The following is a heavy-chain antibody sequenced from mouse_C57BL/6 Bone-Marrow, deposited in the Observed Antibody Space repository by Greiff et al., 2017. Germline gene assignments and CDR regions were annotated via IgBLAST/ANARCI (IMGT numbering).Heavy chain of an antibody. V-gene: IGHV5-6*01. J-gene: IGHJ3*01. CDR2: ISSGGSYT. CDR1: GFTFSSYG. Sequence: DVQLQESGGDLVKPGGSLKLSCAASGFTFSSYGMSWVRQTPDKRLEWVATISSGGSYTYYPDSVKGRFTIARDNAKNTLYLQMSSLKSEDTAMYYCARLPYYYGSSYGWFAYWGQGTLVTVSA. CDR3: ARLPYYYGSSYGWFAY. D-gene: IGHD1-1*01.